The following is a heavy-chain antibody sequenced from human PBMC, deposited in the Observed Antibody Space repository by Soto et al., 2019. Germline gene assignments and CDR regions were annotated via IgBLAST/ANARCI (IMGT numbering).Heavy chain of an antibody. CDR1: GYSFNSYW. CDR3: VSSWYSGGMDV. Sequence: LGESLKLSCKGSGYSFNSYWIGWVRQMTGKGLEWMGIIYPGDSDTRYSPSFQGQVTISADKSISTAYPQWSSLKASDTAMYYCVSSWYSGGMDVWGQGTTVTVSS. D-gene: IGHD6-13*01. V-gene: IGHV5-51*01. J-gene: IGHJ6*02. CDR2: IYPGDSDT.